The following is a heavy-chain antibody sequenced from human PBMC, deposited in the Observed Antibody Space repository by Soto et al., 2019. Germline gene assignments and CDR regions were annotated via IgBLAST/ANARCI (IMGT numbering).Heavy chain of an antibody. V-gene: IGHV3-33*01. CDR2: IWYDGSNK. CDR3: ASEYCSGGSCYYYGMDV. D-gene: IGHD2-15*01. Sequence: ESGGGVVQPGRSLRLSCAASGFTFSSYGMHWVRQAPGKGLEWVAVIWYDGSNKYYADSVKGRFTISRDNSKNTLYLQMNSLSAEDTAVYYCASEYCSGGSCYYYGMDVWGQGTTVTVSS. CDR1: GFTFSSYG. J-gene: IGHJ6*02.